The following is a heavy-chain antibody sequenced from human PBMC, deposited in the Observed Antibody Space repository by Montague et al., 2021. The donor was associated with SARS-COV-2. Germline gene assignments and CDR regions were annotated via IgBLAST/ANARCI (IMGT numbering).Heavy chain of an antibody. CDR1: GDSVSSNTAG. CDR2: TFYRSKWYY. D-gene: IGHD6-13*01. Sequence: CAISGDSVSSNTAGWNWHRPYLTRDLQWLGRTFYRSKWYYDYAVSVKSRMTISPDTSKNQFSLQLSSVTPEDRAVYYCARDPRYSLSWSFDYWGQGTLVTVSS. J-gene: IGHJ4*02. CDR3: ARDPRYSLSWSFDY. V-gene: IGHV6-1*01.